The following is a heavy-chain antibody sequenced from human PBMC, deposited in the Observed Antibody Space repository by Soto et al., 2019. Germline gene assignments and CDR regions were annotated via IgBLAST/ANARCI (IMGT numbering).Heavy chain of an antibody. D-gene: IGHD2-2*01. J-gene: IGHJ6*02. CDR2: IYYSGST. CDR3: ARYGGYCSSTSCSRYYYYGMDV. V-gene: IGHV4-31*03. Sequence: SETLSLTCTVSGGSISSGGYYWSWIRQHPGKGLEWIGYIYYSGSTYYNPSLKSRVTISVDTSKNQFSLKLSSVTAADTAVYYCARYGGYCSSTSCSRYYYYGMDVWGQGTTVTVSS. CDR1: GGSISSGGYY.